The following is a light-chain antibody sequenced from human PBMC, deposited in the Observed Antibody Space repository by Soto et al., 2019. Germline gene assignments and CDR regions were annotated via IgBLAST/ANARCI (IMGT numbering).Light chain of an antibody. Sequence: QSVLTQPPSASGTPGQRVTISCSGSSSNIGSNFVFWYQQLPGTAPKHLIYRNNQRPSGVPDRFSCSKSGTSASLAISGLRSEDEADYYCAAWDDSLSGPVFGGGTKLTVL. CDR3: AAWDDSLSGPV. V-gene: IGLV1-47*01. CDR1: SSNIGSNF. CDR2: RNN. J-gene: IGLJ3*02.